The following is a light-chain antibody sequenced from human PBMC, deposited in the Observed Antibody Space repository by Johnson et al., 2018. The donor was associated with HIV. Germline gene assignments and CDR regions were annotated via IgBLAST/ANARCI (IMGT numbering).Light chain of an antibody. CDR2: ENS. Sequence: QSVLTQPPSVSAAPGQKVTISCSGSSSNIGNNYVSWYQHLPGTAPKVLIYENSKRPSSIPDRFSGSKSGPSATLDITGLQTGDEADYYCGTWDSSLSAGEYVFGTGTKVTVL. CDR1: SSNIGNNY. CDR3: GTWDSSLSAGEYV. V-gene: IGLV1-51*02. J-gene: IGLJ1*01.